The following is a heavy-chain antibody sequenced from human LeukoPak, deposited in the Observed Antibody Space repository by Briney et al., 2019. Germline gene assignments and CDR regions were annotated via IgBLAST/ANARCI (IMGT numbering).Heavy chain of an antibody. CDR3: AREEKAQGWFGEPDAFDI. CDR1: GYTFTSYA. V-gene: IGHV7-4-1*02. D-gene: IGHD3-10*01. Sequence: GASVKVSCKASGYTFTSYAMNWVRQAPGQGLEWMGWINTNTGNPTYAQGFTGRFVFSLDTSVSTAYLQISSLKAEDTAVYYCAREEKAQGWFGEPDAFDIWGQGTMVTVSS. J-gene: IGHJ3*02. CDR2: INTNTGNP.